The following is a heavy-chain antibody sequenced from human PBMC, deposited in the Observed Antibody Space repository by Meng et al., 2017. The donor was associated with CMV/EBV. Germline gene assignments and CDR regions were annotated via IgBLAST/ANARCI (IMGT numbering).Heavy chain of an antibody. D-gene: IGHD3-10*01. CDR3: ARQIPNYSGSGSYYRLGWFDP. J-gene: IGHJ5*02. V-gene: IGHV5-51*01. CDR1: GYSFTSYW. Sequence: GESLKVSCTGSGYSFTSYWIGWVRQMPGKGLEWMGIIYPGDSDTRYSPSFQGQVTISADKSISTAYLQWSSLKASDTAMYYCARQIPNYSGSGSYYRLGWFDPWGQGTLVTVSS. CDR2: IYPGDSDT.